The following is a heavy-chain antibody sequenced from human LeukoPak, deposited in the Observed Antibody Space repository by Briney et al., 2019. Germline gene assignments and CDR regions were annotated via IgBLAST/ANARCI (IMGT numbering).Heavy chain of an antibody. CDR3: AREVNYDSRRDYYYYMDV. CDR1: GGSIRSSRYY. CDR2: VYYSGST. J-gene: IGHJ6*03. D-gene: IGHD3-22*01. V-gene: IGHV4-39*07. Sequence: SETLSLTCTVSGGSIRSSRYYWGWIRQPPGKGLEWIGSVYYSGSTYYSPSLKSRVTISVDTSKNQFSLKLSSVTAADTAVYYCAREVNYDSRRDYYYYMDVWGKGTTVTVSS.